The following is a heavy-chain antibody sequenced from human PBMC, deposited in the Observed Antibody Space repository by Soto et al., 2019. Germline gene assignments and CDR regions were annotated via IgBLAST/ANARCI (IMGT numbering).Heavy chain of an antibody. CDR3: GASVRRGSRDY. V-gene: IGHV1-69*02. D-gene: IGHD1-26*01. CDR2: IVAIIGNA. Sequence: SVKVCCKAPGGTFSSKTMSWARQAPGQGLEWMGRIVAIIGNANYAQKFQERVTITRDMSTSTAYMELSSLRSEDTAVYYCGASVRRGSRDYWGQGTLVTVSS. J-gene: IGHJ4*02. CDR1: GGTFSSKT.